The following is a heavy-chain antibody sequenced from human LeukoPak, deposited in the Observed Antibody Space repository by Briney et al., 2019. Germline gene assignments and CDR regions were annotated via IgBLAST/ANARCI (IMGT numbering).Heavy chain of an antibody. Sequence: GGSLRLSCAASGFTFSSYGMHWVRQAPGKGLEWVAVISYDGSNKYYADSVKGRFTISRDNSKNTLYLQMNSLRAEDTAVYYCARLKGYSGSYYFDYWGQGTLVTVSS. CDR1: GFTFSSYG. CDR2: ISYDGSNK. J-gene: IGHJ4*02. D-gene: IGHD1-26*01. CDR3: ARLKGYSGSYYFDY. V-gene: IGHV3-30*03.